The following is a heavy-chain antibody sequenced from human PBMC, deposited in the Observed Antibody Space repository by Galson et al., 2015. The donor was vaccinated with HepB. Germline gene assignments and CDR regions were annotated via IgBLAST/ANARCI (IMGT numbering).Heavy chain of an antibody. J-gene: IGHJ5*02. CDR3: ARLRTNWFDP. CDR2: IYYSGST. Sequence: LSLTCTVSGGSISSSSYYWGWIRQPPGKGLEWIGSIYYSGSTYYNPSLKSRVTISVDTSKNQFSLKLSSVTAADTAVYYCARLRTNWFDPWGQGTLVTVSS. V-gene: IGHV4-39*01. CDR1: GGSISSSSYY.